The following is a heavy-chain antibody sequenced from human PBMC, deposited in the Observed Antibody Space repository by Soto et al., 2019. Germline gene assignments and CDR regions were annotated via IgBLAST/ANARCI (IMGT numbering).Heavy chain of an antibody. Sequence: GGSLRLSCAASGFTFRSYGMHWVRQAPGKGLEWVAVISYDGSNKYYADSVKGQVTISADKSISTAYLQWSSLKASDTAMYYCARRPSSAVATSHYYYYYGMDVWGQGTTVTVSS. D-gene: IGHD5-12*01. CDR3: ARRPSSAVATSHYYYYYGMDV. V-gene: IGHV3-30*03. CDR1: GFTFRSYG. J-gene: IGHJ6*02. CDR2: ISYDGSNK.